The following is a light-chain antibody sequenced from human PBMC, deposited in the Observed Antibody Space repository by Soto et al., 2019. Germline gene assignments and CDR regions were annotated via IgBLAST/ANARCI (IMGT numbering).Light chain of an antibody. J-gene: IGLJ2*01. CDR3: ISYTSTGTPVF. CDR1: SSDVGRYNS. Sequence: QSALTQPASVSGSPGQSITISCTGTSSDVGRYNSVSWYQQHPGKAPRLIIFDVSNRPSGDSNHFSGSKSGHTASLTISGLQAEDEADYYCISYTSTGTPVFFGGGTKLPVL. CDR2: DVS. V-gene: IGLV2-14*01.